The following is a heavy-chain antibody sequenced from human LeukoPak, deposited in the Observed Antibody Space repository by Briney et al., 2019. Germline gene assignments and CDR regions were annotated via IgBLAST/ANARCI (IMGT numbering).Heavy chain of an antibody. J-gene: IGHJ4*02. CDR2: IIPIFGTA. Sequence: SVKVSCKASGGTFSSYAISWVRQAPGQGLEWMGGIIPIFGTANYAQKFQGRVTITTDESTSTAYMELSSLRSDDTAVYYCAREGLGELTLDYWGQGTLVTVSS. V-gene: IGHV1-69*05. CDR3: AREGLGELTLDY. D-gene: IGHD3-16*01. CDR1: GGTFSSYA.